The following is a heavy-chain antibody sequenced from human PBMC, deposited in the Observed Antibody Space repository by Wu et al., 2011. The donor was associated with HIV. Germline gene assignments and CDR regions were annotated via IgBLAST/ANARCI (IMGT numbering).Heavy chain of an antibody. Sequence: QVQLVQSGAEVKKPGSSVRVACKASGGTFSNNAFSWVRQAPGQGLEWMGKVIPMSATADYAQKLRDRVMITADESTSTVYMELTSLKSDDTAVYYCARGFSNGYFDTWGQGTLVTVSS. CDR1: GGTFSNNA. CDR2: VIPMSATA. D-gene: IGHD4-11*01. V-gene: IGHV1-69*15. J-gene: IGHJ4*02. CDR3: ARGFSNGYFDT.